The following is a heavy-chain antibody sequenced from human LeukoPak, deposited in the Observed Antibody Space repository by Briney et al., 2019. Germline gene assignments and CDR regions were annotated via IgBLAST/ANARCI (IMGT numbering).Heavy chain of an antibody. CDR3: ARGESSYCSGGCYFVS. V-gene: IGHV3-7*01. CDR1: GFTFSAYW. CDR2: IIEGGDVK. Sequence: GESLRLSCAASGFTFSAYWMTWVRQAPGKGLAWVANIIEGGDVKYYVDSVKGRFTISRDNTKNSLYLQMTSLRADDTAVYYCARGESSYCSGGCYFVSWGQGTLVTISS. D-gene: IGHD2-21*02. J-gene: IGHJ5*01.